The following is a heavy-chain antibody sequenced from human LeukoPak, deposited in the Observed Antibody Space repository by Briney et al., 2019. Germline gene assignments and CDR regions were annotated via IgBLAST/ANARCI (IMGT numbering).Heavy chain of an antibody. CDR2: INPNSGGT. CDR3: AREFGGWSLVGMDV. CDR1: GYTFTDYY. V-gene: IGHV1-2*02. Sequence: ASVKASCKASGYTFTDYYMHWVRQAPGQGLEWMGWINPNSGGTNYAQKFQGRVIMTRDTSISTAYMELSRLRSDDTAVYYCAREFGGWSLVGMDVWGQGTTVTVSS. J-gene: IGHJ6*02. D-gene: IGHD6-19*01.